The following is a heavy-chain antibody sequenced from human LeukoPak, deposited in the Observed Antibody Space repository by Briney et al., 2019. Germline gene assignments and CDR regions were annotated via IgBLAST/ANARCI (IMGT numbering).Heavy chain of an antibody. D-gene: IGHD3-10*01. Sequence: PGGSLRLSCAASGFTFSSYSMNWVRQAPGKGLEWVSYISSSGSTIYYADSVKGRFTISRDNAKNSLYLQMNSLRAEDTAVYYCARDQVKSVPQRPPNYYGSGKDAFDIWGQGTMVTVSS. CDR3: ARDQVKSVPQRPPNYYGSGKDAFDI. CDR2: ISSSGSTI. CDR1: GFTFSSYS. J-gene: IGHJ3*02. V-gene: IGHV3-48*04.